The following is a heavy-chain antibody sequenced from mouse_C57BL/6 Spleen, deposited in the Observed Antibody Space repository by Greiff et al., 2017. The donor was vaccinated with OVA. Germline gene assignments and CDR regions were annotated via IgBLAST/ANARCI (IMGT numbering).Heavy chain of an antibody. Sequence: QVQLQQSGPGLVQPSQSLSITCTVSGFSLTSYGVHWVRQSPGKGLEWLGVIWRGGSTDYNAAFMSRLSITKTNSKSQVFFKMNSLQADGTARYYCAKNGGYAMDYWGQGASVTVSS. J-gene: IGHJ4*01. CDR2: IWRGGST. V-gene: IGHV2-5*01. CDR1: GFSLTSYG. CDR3: AKNGGYAMDY.